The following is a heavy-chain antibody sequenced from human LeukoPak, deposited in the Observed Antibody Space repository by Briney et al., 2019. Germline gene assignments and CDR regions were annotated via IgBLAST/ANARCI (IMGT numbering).Heavy chain of an antibody. Sequence: SETLSLTCTVSGGSISRSTYYWGWIRQPPGKGLEWIGEINHSGSTNYNPSLKSRVTISVDTSKNQFSLKLSSVTAADTAVYYCASAGGFCSSTSCSLDYWGQGTLVTVSS. CDR1: GGSISRSTYY. CDR2: INHSGST. CDR3: ASAGGFCSSTSCSLDY. J-gene: IGHJ4*02. V-gene: IGHV4-39*07. D-gene: IGHD2-2*01.